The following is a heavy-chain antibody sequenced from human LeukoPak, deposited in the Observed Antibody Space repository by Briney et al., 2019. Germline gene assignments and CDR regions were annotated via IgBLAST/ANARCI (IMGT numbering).Heavy chain of an antibody. V-gene: IGHV1-2*02. Sequence: ASVKVSCKASGYTSTGYYMHWVRQAPGQGLEWMGWINPNSGGTNYAQKFQGRVTMTRDTSISTAYMELSRLRSDDTAVYYCARDMRRLSYYYYGMDVWGQGTTVTVSS. CDR1: GYTSTGYY. J-gene: IGHJ6*02. D-gene: IGHD4-17*01. CDR2: INPNSGGT. CDR3: ARDMRRLSYYYYGMDV.